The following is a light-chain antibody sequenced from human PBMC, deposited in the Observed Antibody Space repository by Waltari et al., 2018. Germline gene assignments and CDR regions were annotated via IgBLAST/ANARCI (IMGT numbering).Light chain of an antibody. Sequence: QSALTQPASVSGSPGQSITISCTVTSSDVGGYNYVPSYQQHPGKAPKLMIFDVNNRPSGVSNRFSGSKSGNTASLTISGLQAEDEADYYCSAYISSSTLELFGGGTRLTVL. CDR1: SSDVGGYNY. J-gene: IGLJ2*01. CDR2: DVN. V-gene: IGLV2-14*03. CDR3: SAYISSSTLEL.